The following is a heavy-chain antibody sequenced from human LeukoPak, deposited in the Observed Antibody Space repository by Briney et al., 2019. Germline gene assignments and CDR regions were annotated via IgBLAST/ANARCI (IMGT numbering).Heavy chain of an antibody. CDR3: AKLNIVVVPAASLDY. V-gene: IGHV3-23*01. Sequence: PGGSLRLSCAASGFTFSSYAMSWGRQAPRKGLEWVSAISGSGGSTYYADSVKGRCTISRDNSKNTLYLQMNSLRAEDTAVYYCAKLNIVVVPAASLDYGGQGTLVTVSS. CDR2: ISGSGGST. D-gene: IGHD2-2*01. J-gene: IGHJ4*02. CDR1: GFTFSSYA.